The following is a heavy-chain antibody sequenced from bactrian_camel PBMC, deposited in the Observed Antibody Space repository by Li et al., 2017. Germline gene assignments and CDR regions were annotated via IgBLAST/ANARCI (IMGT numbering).Heavy chain of an antibody. J-gene: IGHJ6*01. CDR3: ATQFRRYSGSLSGQDFGY. D-gene: IGHD2*01. CDR2: IYSEGGTT. CDR1: GHTDSSDC. V-gene: IGHV3S1*01. Sequence: HVQLVESGGGSVQAGGSLRLSCVFSGHTDSSDCLGWFRQAPGKEREGVAAIYSEGGTTYYSDSVSGRFTISRDNAKNTVYLQTNSLKSEDTALYYCATQFRRYSGSLSGQDFGYWGQGTQVTVS.